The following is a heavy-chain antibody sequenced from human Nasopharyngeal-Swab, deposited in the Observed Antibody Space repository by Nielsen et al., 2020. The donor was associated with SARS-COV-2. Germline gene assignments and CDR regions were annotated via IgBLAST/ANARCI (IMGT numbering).Heavy chain of an antibody. J-gene: IGHJ5*02. Sequence: SETLSLTCTVSGGPISGFYWSWIRQPPGMGLEWIGNIFHSGTTNYNPSLKSRVNISVDKSNNQVSLTLGSVTAADTAIYYCARAGGASGTAWFDPWGQGAQVIVSS. V-gene: IGHV4-59*01. CDR1: GGPISGFY. CDR3: ARAGGASGTAWFDP. CDR2: IFHSGTT. D-gene: IGHD6-13*01.